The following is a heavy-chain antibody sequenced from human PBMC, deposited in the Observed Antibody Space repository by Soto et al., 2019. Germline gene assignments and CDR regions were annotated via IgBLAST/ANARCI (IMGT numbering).Heavy chain of an antibody. V-gene: IGHV4-59*12. CDR1: GGSISSYY. J-gene: IGHJ6*02. CDR2: IYYSGST. Sequence: SETLSLTCTVSGGSISSYYWSWIRQPPGKGLEWIGYIYYSGSTNYNPSLKSRVTISVDTSKNQFSLKLSSVTAADTAVYYCARDPYILNGMDVWGQGTTVTVSS. D-gene: IGHD5-18*01. CDR3: ARDPYILNGMDV.